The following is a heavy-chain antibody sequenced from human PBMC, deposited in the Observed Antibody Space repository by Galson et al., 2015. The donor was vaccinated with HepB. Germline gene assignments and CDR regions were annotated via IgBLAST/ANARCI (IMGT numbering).Heavy chain of an antibody. Sequence: CAISGDSVSSNSAAWNWIRQSPSRGLEWLGRTYYRSKWYNDYAVSVKSRITINPDTSKNQFSLQLNSVTPEDTAVYYCARVILYTSSWSFFDYWGQGTLVTVSS. V-gene: IGHV6-1*01. J-gene: IGHJ4*02. D-gene: IGHD6-13*01. CDR1: GDSVSSNSAA. CDR2: TYYRSKWYN. CDR3: ARVILYTSSWSFFDY.